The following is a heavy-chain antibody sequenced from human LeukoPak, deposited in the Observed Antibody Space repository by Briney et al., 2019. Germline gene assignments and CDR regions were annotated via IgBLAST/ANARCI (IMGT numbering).Heavy chain of an antibody. CDR3: ARDPSAVNYYGSGSHHIRDV. V-gene: IGHV3-48*04. CDR2: ISSSSSTI. Sequence: QAGGSLRLSCAASGFTFSSYSMNWVRQAPGKGLEWVSYISSSSSTIYYADSVKGRFTISRDNAKNSLYLQMNSLRAEDTAVYYCARDPSAVNYYGSGSHHIRDVWGQGTTVTVSS. D-gene: IGHD3-10*01. CDR1: GFTFSSYS. J-gene: IGHJ6*02.